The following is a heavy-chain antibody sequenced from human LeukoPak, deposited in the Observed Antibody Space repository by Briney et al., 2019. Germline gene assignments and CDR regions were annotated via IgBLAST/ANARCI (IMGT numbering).Heavy chain of an antibody. CDR3: AKGWTTVTTSPFGY. CDR2: ISWNSGSI. Sequence: PGGSLRLSCAASGFTFDDYTMHWVRQAPGKGLEWVSGISWNSGSIGYADSVKGRFTISRDNAKNSLYLQMNSLRAEDMALYYCAKGWTTVTTSPFGYWGQGTLVTVSS. J-gene: IGHJ4*02. V-gene: IGHV3-9*03. CDR1: GFTFDDYT. D-gene: IGHD4-17*01.